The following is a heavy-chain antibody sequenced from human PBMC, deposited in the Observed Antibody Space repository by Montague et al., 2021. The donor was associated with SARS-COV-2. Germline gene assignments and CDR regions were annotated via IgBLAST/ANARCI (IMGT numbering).Heavy chain of an antibody. CDR1: GGSISSGSYD. V-gene: IGHV4-61*02. J-gene: IGHJ4*02. CDR2: IYTSGST. D-gene: IGHD3-9*01. CDR3: ARESLHLTGYYNDYFDY. Sequence: TLSLTCTVSGGSISSGSYDWNWIRQPAGKGLEWIGRIYTSGSTNYXXXLKSRVTISVDTSKNQFSLKLSSVTAADTAVYYCARESLHLTGYYNDYFDYWGQGTLVTVSS.